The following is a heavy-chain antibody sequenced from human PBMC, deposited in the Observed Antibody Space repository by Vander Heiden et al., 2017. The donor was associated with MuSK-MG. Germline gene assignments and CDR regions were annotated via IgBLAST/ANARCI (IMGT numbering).Heavy chain of an antibody. CDR2: IKQDGGER. J-gene: IGHJ3*02. V-gene: IGHV3-7*01. Sequence: EVQLVESGGGLVQPGGSLRLSCAGSGFTFSDYWMSWVRQAPGKGLEWVAKIKQDGGERYYLDSVKGRFTISRDNAKNSLFLQMNSLRTEDTAVYFCAKGYYNYWTGHPGRHDAFDIWGQGTMVSVSS. CDR3: AKGYYNYWTGHPGRHDAFDI. CDR1: GFTFSDYW. D-gene: IGHD3-3*01.